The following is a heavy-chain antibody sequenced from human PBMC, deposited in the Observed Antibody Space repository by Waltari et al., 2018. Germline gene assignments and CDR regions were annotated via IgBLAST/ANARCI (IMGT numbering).Heavy chain of an antibody. Sequence: QVQLEQSGPEVKTPGSSVRVSCTASGGTFTNFVISWMRQAPGQGLEWMGGFIPVFSIENYQQNLQDRITMTTDESTRTAYMELRSLTSEDTAIYDCGRDRHYFDDSGYPANYNVDDWGPGTTVTVSS. D-gene: IGHD3-22*01. J-gene: IGHJ6*02. CDR1: GGTFTNFV. V-gene: IGHV1-69*01. CDR2: FIPVFSIE. CDR3: GRDRHYFDDSGYPANYNVDD.